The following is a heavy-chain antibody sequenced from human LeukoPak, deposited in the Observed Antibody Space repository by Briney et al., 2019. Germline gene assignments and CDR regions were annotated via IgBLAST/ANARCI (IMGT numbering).Heavy chain of an antibody. CDR3: AKDGADQWLADDAFDI. CDR2: ISSSSSYI. CDR1: GFTFSSYS. J-gene: IGHJ3*02. Sequence: PGGSLRLSCAASGFTFSSYSMNWVRQAPGKGLEWVSSISSSSSYIYYADSVKGRFTISRDNAENSLYLQMNSLRAEDTAVYYCAKDGADQWLADDAFDIWGQGTMVTVSS. V-gene: IGHV3-21*01. D-gene: IGHD6-19*01.